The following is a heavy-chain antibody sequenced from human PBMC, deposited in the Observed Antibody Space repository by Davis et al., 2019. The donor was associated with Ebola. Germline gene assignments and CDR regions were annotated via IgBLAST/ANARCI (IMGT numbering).Heavy chain of an antibody. J-gene: IGHJ4*02. D-gene: IGHD1-26*01. CDR3: ARDRGGSYPFDY. V-gene: IGHV1-18*01. Sequence: GESLKISCKGSGYSFTSYGISWVRQAPGQGLEWMGWISAYNGNTNYAQKLQGRVTMTTDTSTSTAYMELRSLRSDDTAVYYCARDRGGSYPFDYWGQGTLVTVSS. CDR2: ISAYNGNT. CDR1: GYSFTSYG.